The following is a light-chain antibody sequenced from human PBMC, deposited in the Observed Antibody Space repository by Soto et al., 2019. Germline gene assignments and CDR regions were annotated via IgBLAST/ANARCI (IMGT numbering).Light chain of an antibody. J-gene: IGKJ5*01. V-gene: IGKV3-11*01. Sequence: EFVLTQSPATLSVSPVERATLSSWASQTFHYNLAWCQQKPGQAPRLLIYDASNRATGIPARFSGSGSGTDFTLTISSLEPEDFAVYYCQQRSNWPPITFGQGTRLEIK. CDR3: QQRSNWPPIT. CDR1: QTFHYN. CDR2: DAS.